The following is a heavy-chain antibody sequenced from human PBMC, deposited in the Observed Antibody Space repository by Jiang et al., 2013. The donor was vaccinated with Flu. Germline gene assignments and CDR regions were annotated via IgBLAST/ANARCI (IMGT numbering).Heavy chain of an antibody. J-gene: IGHJ4*02. D-gene: IGHD4-17*01. CDR2: INPNGGTT. CDR1: GYTFTGHY. V-gene: IGHV1-2*02. Sequence: SVKVSCKASGYTFTGHYMHWVRQAPGHELEWMGWINPNGGTTNFAQRFQGRVTLTRDTSISTAYMDLSRLRSDDTAVYYCARSQMTTIPNFDYWGQGTLVTVSS. CDR3: ARSQMTTIPNFDY.